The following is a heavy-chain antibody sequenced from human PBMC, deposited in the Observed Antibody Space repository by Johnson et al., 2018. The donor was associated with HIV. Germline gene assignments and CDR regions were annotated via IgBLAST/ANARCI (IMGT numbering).Heavy chain of an antibody. CDR3: AKDLNYGSGPVDI. D-gene: IGHD3-10*01. Sequence: QVQLVESGGGVVQTGRSLRLSCAASGFPFSTYAMHWVRQSPGKGLEWVAVIWYDGSNKYYADSVKGRFTISRDNSKNTLYLQMNSLRAEDTAVYYCAKDLNYGSGPVDIWGQGTMVTVSS. CDR1: GFPFSTYA. J-gene: IGHJ3*02. CDR2: IWYDGSNK. V-gene: IGHV3-33*06.